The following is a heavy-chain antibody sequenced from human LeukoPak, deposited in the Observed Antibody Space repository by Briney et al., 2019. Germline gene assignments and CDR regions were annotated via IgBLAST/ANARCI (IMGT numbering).Heavy chain of an antibody. CDR1: GFTFSSYG. Sequence: PGRSLRLSCAASGFTFSSYGMHWVRQAPGKGLEWVAVIWYDGSNKYYADSVKGRFTISRDNSKNTLYLQMNSLRAEDTAVYYCAGSAYDILTGYYPPGAFDIWGQGTMVTVSS. CDR2: IWYDGSNK. D-gene: IGHD3-9*01. J-gene: IGHJ3*02. V-gene: IGHV3-33*01. CDR3: AGSAYDILTGYYPPGAFDI.